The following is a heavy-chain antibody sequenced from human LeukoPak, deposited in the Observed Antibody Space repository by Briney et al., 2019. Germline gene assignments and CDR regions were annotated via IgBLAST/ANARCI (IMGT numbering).Heavy chain of an antibody. J-gene: IGHJ4*02. V-gene: IGHV3-21*03. CDR3: ARDFYDGFALDS. CDR1: GFAFNTYS. D-gene: IGHD2/OR15-2a*01. CDR2: IFSSSTYI. Sequence: GESLRLSCAASGFAFNTYSMNWVRQAPGKGLEWVSFIFSSSTYISYTDSVKGRFTISRDNARNSLYLQMDTPRAQDTGVYYSARDFYDGFALDSSGPGTLVTVSS.